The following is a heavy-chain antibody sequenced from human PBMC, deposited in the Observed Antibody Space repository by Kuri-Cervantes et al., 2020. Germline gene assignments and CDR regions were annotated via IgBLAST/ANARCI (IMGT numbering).Heavy chain of an antibody. Sequence: GESLKISCAASGFTFSSAWMDWVRQAPGKGLEWVAVISYDGSNKYYADSVKGRFTISRDNSKNTLYLQMNSLRSDDTAVYYCAREDGYSSSWYSYYYYGMDVWGQGTTVTVSS. CDR3: AREDGYSSSWYSYYYYGMDV. J-gene: IGHJ6*02. V-gene: IGHV3-30*03. D-gene: IGHD6-13*01. CDR2: ISYDGSNK. CDR1: GFTFSSAW.